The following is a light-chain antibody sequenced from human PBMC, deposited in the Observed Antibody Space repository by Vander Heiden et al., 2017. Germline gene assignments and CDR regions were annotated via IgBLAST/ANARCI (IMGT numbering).Light chain of an antibody. J-gene: IGLJ3*02. CDR1: RSNIGSNT. CDR3: AAWDNTLNGWV. V-gene: IGLV1-44*01. Sequence: QSVLTQPPSASRTPGQRVTISCPGSRSNIGSNTVNWYQQHPGPAPKLLIYGSNERPSGVPDRFSGSKSGTSASLAISGLQSEDEADYYCAAWDNTLNGWVFGGGTKLTVL. CDR2: GSN.